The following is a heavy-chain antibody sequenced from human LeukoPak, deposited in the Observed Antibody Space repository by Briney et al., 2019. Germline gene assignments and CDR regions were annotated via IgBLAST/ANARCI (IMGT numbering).Heavy chain of an antibody. D-gene: IGHD3-10*01. CDR3: TRKMFRGVIDY. CDR1: GFTFGDYA. V-gene: IGHV3-49*04. CDR2: IRSNAYGGA. Sequence: PGGSLRLSCTASGFTFGDYAMTWVRQAPGKGLEWVGFIRSNAYGGAEYATSVKGRCIISRDDSKSITYLQMNSLKTEDTAVYYCTRKMFRGVIDYWGQGTLVIVSS. J-gene: IGHJ4*02.